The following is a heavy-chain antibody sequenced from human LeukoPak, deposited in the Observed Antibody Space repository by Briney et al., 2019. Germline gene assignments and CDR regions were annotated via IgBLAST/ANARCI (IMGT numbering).Heavy chain of an antibody. CDR2: IYSSGST. J-gene: IGHJ6*03. CDR1: GGSIRGYY. Sequence: ASETLSLTCNVSGGSIRGYYWSWIRQPPGKGLEWIGYIYSSGSTNYSPSLKSRVTMSVDTSKNQFSLKVSSVTAADTAVYYCARVFDSGSQAYFYYMDVWGKGTTVTIFS. CDR3: ARVFDSGSQAYFYYMDV. V-gene: IGHV4-59*01. D-gene: IGHD3-10*01.